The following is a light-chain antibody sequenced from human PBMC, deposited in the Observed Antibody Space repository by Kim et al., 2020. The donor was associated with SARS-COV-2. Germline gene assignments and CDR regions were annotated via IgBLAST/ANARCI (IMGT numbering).Light chain of an antibody. V-gene: IGLV1-40*01. J-gene: IGLJ1*01. CDR3: QSYDL. CDR2: GNS. CDR1: SSNIGAGYD. Sequence: VSGAPGQRVTLSCTGSSSNIGAGYDVHWYQQLPGTAPKLLIYGNSNRPSGVPDRFSGSKSGTSASLAITGLQAEDEADYYCQSYDLFGTGTKVTVL.